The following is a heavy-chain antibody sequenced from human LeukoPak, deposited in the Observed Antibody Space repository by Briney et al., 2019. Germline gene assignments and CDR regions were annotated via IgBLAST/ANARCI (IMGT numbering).Heavy chain of an antibody. CDR3: AAVSVDYGDSSFDF. D-gene: IGHD4-17*01. CDR1: GFTFSNAW. V-gene: IGHV3-15*01. CDR2: IKSKTDGGTT. J-gene: IGHJ4*02. Sequence: GGSLRLSCAAPGFTFSNAWMSWVRQPPGKGLEWVGRIKSKTDGGTTDYAEPVKGRFTISRDDSKNTLCLQMNFLKTEDTALYYCAAVSVDYGDSSFDFWGQGTLVTVSS.